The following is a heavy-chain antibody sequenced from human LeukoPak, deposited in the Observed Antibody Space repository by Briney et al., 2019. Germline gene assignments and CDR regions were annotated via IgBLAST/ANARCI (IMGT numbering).Heavy chain of an antibody. CDR3: AREIEAAGTRWFDP. J-gene: IGHJ5*02. Sequence: GGSLRLSCAASGFTFSSYGMNWVRQAPGKGLEWVSSISSSSSNIYYADSVKGRFTISRDNAKNSLSLQMNSLRAEDTAVYYCAREIEAAGTRWFDPWGQGTLVTVSS. V-gene: IGHV3-21*01. CDR1: GFTFSSYG. CDR2: ISSSSSNI. D-gene: IGHD6-13*01.